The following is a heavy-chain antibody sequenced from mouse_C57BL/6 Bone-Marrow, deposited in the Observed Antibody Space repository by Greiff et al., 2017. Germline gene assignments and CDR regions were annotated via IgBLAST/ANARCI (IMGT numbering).Heavy chain of an antibody. CDR1: GFNIKDYY. CDR3: ARSKVIYYYGSSFYFDD. V-gene: IGHV14-2*01. D-gene: IGHD1-1*01. CDR2: IDPEDGAT. Sequence: EVQLQQSGAELVKPGASVKLSCTASGFNIKDYYMHWVKQRTEQGLEWIGRIDPEDGATKYAPKFQGKATITADTSSNTAYLQLSSLTSEDTAVYYCARSKVIYYYGSSFYFDDWGQGTTLTVSS. J-gene: IGHJ2*01.